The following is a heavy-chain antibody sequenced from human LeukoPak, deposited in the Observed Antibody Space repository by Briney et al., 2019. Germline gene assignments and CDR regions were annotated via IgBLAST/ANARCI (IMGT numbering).Heavy chain of an antibody. CDR1: GFTFSAYS. J-gene: IGHJ4*02. CDR3: ARDQAYSFDY. Sequence: GGSLRLSCAASGFTFSAYSMNWVRQAPEKGLEWVSYIGSSSSPIYYADSVKGRFTISRDNAKDSLYLQMDSLRAEDTAVYYCARDQAYSFDYWGQGTLVTVSS. D-gene: IGHD4-11*01. V-gene: IGHV3-48*01. CDR2: IGSSSSPI.